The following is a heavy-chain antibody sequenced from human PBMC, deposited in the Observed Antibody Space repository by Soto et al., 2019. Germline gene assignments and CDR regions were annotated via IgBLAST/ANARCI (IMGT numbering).Heavy chain of an antibody. J-gene: IGHJ6*02. CDR1: GFSFSDYY. D-gene: IGHD1-1*01. CDR3: ARDGGAIKAATTGGGYGMDV. V-gene: IGHV3-11*06. CDR2: ISSRGNYT. Sequence: QVQMVESGGDVVKPGGSLRLSCAVSGFSFSDYYLSWIRQAPEKGLEWVADISSRGNYTNYADSVRGSFTISRDNIKNYMSLKMNSLRDEDTAVYYCARDGGAIKAATTGGGYGMDVWGQGTTVTVSS.